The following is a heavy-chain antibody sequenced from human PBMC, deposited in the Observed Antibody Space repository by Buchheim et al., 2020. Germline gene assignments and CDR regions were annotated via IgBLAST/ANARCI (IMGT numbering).Heavy chain of an antibody. D-gene: IGHD3-16*02. CDR3: ARGELDDYVWGSHRPYYFDY. CDR2: IYHSGST. Sequence: QLQLQESGSGLVKPSQTLSLTCAVSGGSISSGGYSWSWIRQPPGKGLEWIGYIYHSGSTYYNPSLKSRVTISVDRSKNQFSLKLSSVTAADTAVYYCARGELDDYVWGSHRPYYFDYWGQGTL. CDR1: GGSISSGGYS. V-gene: IGHV4-30-2*01. J-gene: IGHJ4*02.